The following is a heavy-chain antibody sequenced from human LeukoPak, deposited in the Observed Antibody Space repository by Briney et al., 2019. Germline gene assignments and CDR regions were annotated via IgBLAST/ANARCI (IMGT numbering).Heavy chain of an antibody. Sequence: PGRSLRLPCAASGFTFSSYAMHWVRQAPGKGLEWVAVISYDGSNKYYADSVKGRFTISRDNSKNTLYLQMNSLRAEDTAVYYCAREPRVKDTFYDSSGYYGHWGQGTLVTVSS. CDR3: AREPRVKDTFYDSSGYYGH. J-gene: IGHJ4*02. D-gene: IGHD3-22*01. V-gene: IGHV3-30-3*01. CDR2: ISYDGSNK. CDR1: GFTFSSYA.